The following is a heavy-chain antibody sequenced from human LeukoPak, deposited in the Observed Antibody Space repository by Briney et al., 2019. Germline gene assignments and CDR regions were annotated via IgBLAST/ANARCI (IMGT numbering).Heavy chain of an antibody. CDR3: AKDPILESTYYDFWSGRPIDY. J-gene: IGHJ4*02. Sequence: GESLRLSCAASGFTFGSYAMSWVRQAPGKGLEWVSAISGSGGSTYYADSVKGRFTISRDNSKNTLYLQMNSLRAEDTAVYYCAKDPILESTYYDFWSGRPIDYWGQGTLVTVSS. D-gene: IGHD3-3*01. V-gene: IGHV3-23*01. CDR1: GFTFGSYA. CDR2: ISGSGGST.